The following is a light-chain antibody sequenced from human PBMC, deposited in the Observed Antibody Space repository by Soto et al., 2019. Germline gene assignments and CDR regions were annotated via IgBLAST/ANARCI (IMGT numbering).Light chain of an antibody. Sequence: QSALTQPASVSGSPGQSITISCTGTSSDVGSYNLVSWYQQHPGKAPKLMIYEGSKRPSGVSSRFSGSKSDNTASLTISGLQAEDEADYYCCSYAGSNTFAVVFGGGTKVTFL. V-gene: IGLV2-23*03. J-gene: IGLJ2*01. CDR1: SSDVGSYNL. CDR3: CSYAGSNTFAVV. CDR2: EGS.